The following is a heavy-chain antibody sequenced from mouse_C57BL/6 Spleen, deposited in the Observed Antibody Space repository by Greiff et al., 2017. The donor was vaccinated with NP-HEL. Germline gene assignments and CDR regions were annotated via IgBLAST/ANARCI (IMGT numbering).Heavy chain of an antibody. D-gene: IGHD2-4*01. CDR1: GFSLSTFGMG. J-gene: IGHJ4*01. V-gene: IGHV8-8*01. CDR2: IWWDDDK. Sequence: QVTLKECGPGILQPSQTLSLTCSFSGFSLSTFGMGVGWIRQPSGKGLEWLAHIWWDDDKYYNPALKSWLTISKDTSKNQVFLKIANVDTADTATYYCARIAGGDYDEDYYAMDYWGQGTSVTVSS. CDR3: ARIAGGDYDEDYYAMDY.